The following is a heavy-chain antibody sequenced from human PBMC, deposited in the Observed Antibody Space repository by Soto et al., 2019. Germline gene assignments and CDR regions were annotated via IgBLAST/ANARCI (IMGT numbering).Heavy chain of an antibody. CDR1: GFTFSSYA. Sequence: HPGGSLRLSCAASGFTFSSYAMSWVRQAPGKGLEWVSAISGSGGSTYYADSVKGRFTISRDNSKDTLYLQMNSLRAEDTAVYYCAKAGPSRSIVVITLTYYFDYWGQGTLVTVSS. J-gene: IGHJ4*02. D-gene: IGHD3-22*01. CDR3: AKAGPSRSIVVITLTYYFDY. CDR2: ISGSGGST. V-gene: IGHV3-23*01.